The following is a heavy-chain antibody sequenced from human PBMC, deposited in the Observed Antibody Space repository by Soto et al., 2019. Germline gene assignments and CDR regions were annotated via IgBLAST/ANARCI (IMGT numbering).Heavy chain of an antibody. CDR2: IYYSGST. J-gene: IGHJ4*02. Sequence: QVQLQESGPGLVKPSETLSLTCTVSGGSISSYYWSWIRQPPGKGLEWIGYIYYSGSTNYNPSLKSRGTISVATSKNQFSLKLSSVTAADTAVYYCAGRSGWHTNFDYWGQGTLVTVSS. V-gene: IGHV4-59*01. CDR1: GGSISSYY. D-gene: IGHD6-19*01. CDR3: AGRSGWHTNFDY.